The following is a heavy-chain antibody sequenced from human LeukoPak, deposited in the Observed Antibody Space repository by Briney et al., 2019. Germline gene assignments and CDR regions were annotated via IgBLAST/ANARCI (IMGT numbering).Heavy chain of an antibody. CDR3: ARGRGYSYGQFDY. V-gene: IGHV1-8*02. J-gene: IGHJ4*02. CDR2: MNPNSGNT. Sequence: ASVKVSCKASGYTFSDYYIHWVRQATGQGLEWMGWMNPNSGNTGYAQKFQGRVTMTRNTSISTAYMELSSLRSEDTAVYYCARGRGYSYGQFDYWGQGTLVTVSS. CDR1: GYTFSDYY. D-gene: IGHD5-18*01.